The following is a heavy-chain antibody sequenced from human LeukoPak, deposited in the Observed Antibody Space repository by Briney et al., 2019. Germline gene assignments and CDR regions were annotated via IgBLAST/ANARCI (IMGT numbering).Heavy chain of an antibody. D-gene: IGHD3-22*01. CDR2: IIPIFGTA. Sequence: SVKVSCKASGGTFSSYAISWVRQAPGQGLEWMGGIIPIFGTANYAQKFQGRVTITADESTSTAYMEQSSLRSEDTAVYYCARDRTAYYDSSGYYYYYGMDVWGQGTTVTVSS. V-gene: IGHV1-69*13. CDR1: GGTFSSYA. CDR3: ARDRTAYYDSSGYYYYYGMDV. J-gene: IGHJ6*02.